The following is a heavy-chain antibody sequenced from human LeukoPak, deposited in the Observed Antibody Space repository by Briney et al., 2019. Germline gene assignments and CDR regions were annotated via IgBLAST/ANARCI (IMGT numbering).Heavy chain of an antibody. CDR2: IYYSGST. Sequence: PGGSLRLSCATSGMNFSNYWMSWVRQAPGKGLEWIGNIYYSGSTYYNPSLKSRVTISVDTSKNQFSLKLSSVTAADTAVYYCARLGAIGPSADYYYYYMDVWGKGTTVTISS. V-gene: IGHV4-34*01. D-gene: IGHD3-16*01. CDR1: GMNFSNYW. CDR3: ARLGAIGPSADYYYYYMDV. J-gene: IGHJ6*03.